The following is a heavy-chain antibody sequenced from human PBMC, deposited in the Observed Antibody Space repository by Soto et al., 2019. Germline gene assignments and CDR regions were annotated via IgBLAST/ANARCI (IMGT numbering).Heavy chain of an antibody. V-gene: IGHV1-2*02. CDR3: ARPMVSVTLGGSSFYGAGL. CDR1: GYTFTDYF. Sequence: ASVKVSCKTSGYTFTDYFLHWVRLAPGQGPQWLGWINAQSGDTLYAQKFRGRVTLTRDTSMKTAYMELTSLRSDDTAVYFCARPMVSVTLGGSSFYGAGLWGQGTTVTVYS. D-gene: IGHD2-8*01. CDR2: INAQSGDT. J-gene: IGHJ6*02.